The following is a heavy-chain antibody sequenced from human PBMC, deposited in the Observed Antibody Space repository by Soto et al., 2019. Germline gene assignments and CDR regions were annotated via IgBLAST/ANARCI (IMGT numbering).Heavy chain of an antibody. V-gene: IGHV3-72*01. J-gene: IGHJ4*02. D-gene: IGHD3-22*01. CDR1: GFTLSDHY. CDR2: SRNQANGYST. Sequence: EVQLVESGGGLVQPGGSLRLSCSVSGFTLSDHYIDWVRQAPGKGLEWVGRSRNQANGYSTIYAASVKGRFTTSRDDSKNLVYRPMESLRTEDTAVYYCVRDTYFSDSSSYTRCFDFWGQGALVTVSS. CDR3: VRDTYFSDSSSYTRCFDF.